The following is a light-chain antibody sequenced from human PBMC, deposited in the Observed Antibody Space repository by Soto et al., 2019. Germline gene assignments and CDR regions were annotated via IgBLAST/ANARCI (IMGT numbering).Light chain of an antibody. Sequence: SYELTQPPSVSVSPGQTASITCSGDKLGAKYACWYQQKPGQSPVLVIYPDTKRPSGVPERFSGSNSGNTVTLTIRGAQAMDEADYYCQTWDNGIAVFGGGTQLTVL. V-gene: IGLV3-1*01. CDR2: PDT. CDR1: KLGAKY. J-gene: IGLJ2*01. CDR3: QTWDNGIAV.